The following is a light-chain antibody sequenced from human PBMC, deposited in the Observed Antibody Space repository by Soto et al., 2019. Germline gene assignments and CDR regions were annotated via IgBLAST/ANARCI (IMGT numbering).Light chain of an antibody. CDR1: QSVSSSY. Sequence: EIVLTQSPGTLSLSPGESATRSCRASQSVSSSYLARYQQKPGQAPRLLIYGASSRATGIPDRSTGSGSGTDFTLTISRLEPEDFAVYYCQQYGSSGTFGQGTKVDIK. CDR3: QQYGSSGT. CDR2: GAS. J-gene: IGKJ1*01. V-gene: IGKV3-20*01.